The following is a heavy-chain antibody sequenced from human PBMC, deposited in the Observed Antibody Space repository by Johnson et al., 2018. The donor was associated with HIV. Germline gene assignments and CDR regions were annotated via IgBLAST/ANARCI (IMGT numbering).Heavy chain of an antibody. D-gene: IGHD5-24*01. V-gene: IGHV3-11*04. CDR2: ISRSGSPI. CDR3: ARERGQRWQQFFDAFDT. CDR1: GFTFSDDY. Sequence: QVPLVESGGGLVKPGGSLRLSCAASGFTFSDDYMSWIRQAPGQGLEWVSYISRSGSPIPYADSVKGRFTISRDNTKNSLYLQMNSLRAEDTAVYYCARERGQRWQQFFDAFDTWGQGTMVTVSS. J-gene: IGHJ3*02.